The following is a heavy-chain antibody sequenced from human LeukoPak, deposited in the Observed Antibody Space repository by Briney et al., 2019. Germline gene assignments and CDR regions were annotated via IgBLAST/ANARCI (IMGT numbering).Heavy chain of an antibody. CDR3: ARDLRVGELYLGYYYGMDV. CDR2: ISSSSSYT. CDR1: GFTFSSYA. D-gene: IGHD3-10*01. J-gene: IGHJ6*04. Sequence: GGSLRLSCAASGFTFSSYAMSWVRQAPGKGLEWVSYISSSSSYTNYADSVKGRFTISRDNAKNSLYLQMNSLRAEDTAVYYCARDLRVGELYLGYYYGMDVWGKGTTVTVSS. V-gene: IGHV3-21*05.